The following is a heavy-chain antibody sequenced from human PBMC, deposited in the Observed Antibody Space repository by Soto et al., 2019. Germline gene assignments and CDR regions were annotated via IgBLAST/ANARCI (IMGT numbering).Heavy chain of an antibody. Sequence: QLQLQESGPGLVKPSETLSLTCAVSGASISGSYYYWAWLRQSPGKGPEWIGSVFYTGFTSYNPSLESRVSVSVDTSKSQFSLKLSAVTAADTAVYYCATSQKGYNLNYFDHWGQGALVTVSS. D-gene: IGHD1-20*01. J-gene: IGHJ4*02. V-gene: IGHV4-39*01. CDR3: ATSQKGYNLNYFDH. CDR1: GASISGSYYY. CDR2: VFYTGFT.